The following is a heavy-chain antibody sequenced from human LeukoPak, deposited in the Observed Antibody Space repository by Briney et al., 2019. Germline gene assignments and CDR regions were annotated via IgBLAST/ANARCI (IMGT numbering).Heavy chain of an antibody. CDR1: GYTFTGYY. CDR2: INPNSGGT. J-gene: IGHJ4*02. CDR3: ARVEDYDFWTGHTGYFDY. V-gene: IGHV1-2*02. Sequence: ASVKVSCKASGYTFTGYYTHWVRQAPGQGLEWMGWINPNSGGTNYAQKFQGRVTMTRDTSISTAYMELSRLRSDDTAVYYCARVEDYDFWTGHTGYFDYWGQGTLVTVSS. D-gene: IGHD3-3*01.